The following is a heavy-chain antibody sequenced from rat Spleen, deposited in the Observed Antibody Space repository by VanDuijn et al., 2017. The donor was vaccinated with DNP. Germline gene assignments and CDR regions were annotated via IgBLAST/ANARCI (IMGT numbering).Heavy chain of an antibody. J-gene: IGHJ3*01. V-gene: IGHV5-31*01. CDR1: GFTFNNYW. CDR2: ITTSGNST. Sequence: EVQLVESGGDLVQPGRSLKVSCVVSGFTFNNYWMTWIRPVPGKGLVWVASITTSGNSTYYLDSVKGRFTISRDNAKNTLYLQINSLISEDTATYYCARDRTGTWFAYWGQGTLVTVSS. D-gene: IGHD5-1*01. CDR3: ARDRTGTWFAY.